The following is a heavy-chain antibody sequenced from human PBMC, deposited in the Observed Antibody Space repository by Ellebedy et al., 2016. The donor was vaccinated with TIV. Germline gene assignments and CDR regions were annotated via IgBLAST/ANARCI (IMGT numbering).Heavy chain of an antibody. D-gene: IGHD3-22*01. CDR3: ARGSSGYYVYYFDY. J-gene: IGHJ4*02. Sequence: ASVKVSCXASGYTFTGSYIHWVRQAPGQGLEWMGWINPNTGVTDYAQKFQGRVTMTRDTSISTSYMELSRLRSDDTAVYSCARGSSGYYVYYFDYWGQGTLVTVSS. CDR1: GYTFTGSY. V-gene: IGHV1-2*02. CDR2: INPNTGVT.